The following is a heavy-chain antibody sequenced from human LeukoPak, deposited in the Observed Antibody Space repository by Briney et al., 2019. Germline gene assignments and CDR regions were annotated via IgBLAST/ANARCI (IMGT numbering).Heavy chain of an antibody. Sequence: GGSLRLSCAASGFTFSNYEMNWVRQAPGKGLEWVSYISSSGSPIYYADSVKGRFTISRDNAKKSVYLQMSSLRAEDTAVYYCATYIVGPTLDYWGQGTLLTVSS. V-gene: IGHV3-48*03. CDR2: ISSSGSPI. J-gene: IGHJ4*02. D-gene: IGHD1-26*01. CDR3: ATYIVGPTLDY. CDR1: GFTFSNYE.